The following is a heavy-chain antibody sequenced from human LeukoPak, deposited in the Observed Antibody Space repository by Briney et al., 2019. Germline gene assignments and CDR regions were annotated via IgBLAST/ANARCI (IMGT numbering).Heavy chain of an antibody. V-gene: IGHV4-59*08. CDR3: ARYTSGWLDAFDI. CDR1: GGSISSYY. J-gene: IGHJ3*02. CDR2: IYYSGST. D-gene: IGHD6-19*01. Sequence: KSSETLSLTCAVYGGSISSYYWTWIRQPPGKGLEWIGYIYYSGSTNYNPSLKSRVTISVDTSKNQFSLNLSSVTAADTAVYYCARYTSGWLDAFDIWGQGTMVTVSS.